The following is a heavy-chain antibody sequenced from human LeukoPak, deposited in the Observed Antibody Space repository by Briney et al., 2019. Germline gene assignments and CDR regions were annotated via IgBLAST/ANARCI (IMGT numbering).Heavy chain of an antibody. V-gene: IGHV3-74*01. J-gene: IGHJ3*02. CDR3: ARDQSYGGAFDI. D-gene: IGHD4-23*01. CDR1: GFTFSKYW. Sequence: PGGSLRLSCAASGFTFSKYWMLWVRQAPGKGLESVSRINTDGTVTTYADSVKGRFTVSRDNADNTMFLQMNSVRDEDTAVYYCARDQSYGGAFDIWGQGTMVTVSS. CDR2: INTDGTVT.